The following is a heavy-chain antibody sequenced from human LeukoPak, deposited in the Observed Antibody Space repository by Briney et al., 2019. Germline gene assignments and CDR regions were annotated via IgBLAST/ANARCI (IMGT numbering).Heavy chain of an antibody. V-gene: IGHV3-33*01. CDR1: GFTFSSYG. D-gene: IGHD6-19*01. J-gene: IGHJ4*02. Sequence: GRSLRLSCAASGFTFSSYGMRWVRQAPGKGLEWVAVIWYDGSNKYYADSVKGRFTISRDNSKSTLYLQMDSLRAEDTAVYYCASPNSMAGTHYFHYWGQGTLVTVSS. CDR2: IWYDGSNK. CDR3: ASPNSMAGTHYFHY.